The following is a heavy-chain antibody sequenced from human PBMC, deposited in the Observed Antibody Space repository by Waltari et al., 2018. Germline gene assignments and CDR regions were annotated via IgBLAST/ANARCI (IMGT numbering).Heavy chain of an antibody. Sequence: QVQLVQSGAEVKKPGASVKVSCKASGYTFTSYYMHWVRQAPGQGLEWTGIINPRGGSTSYAQKFQGRVTMTRDTSTSTVYMELSSLRSEDTAVYYCARDLYCSGGSCYSPHFDYWGQGTLVTVSS. CDR2: INPRGGST. D-gene: IGHD2-15*01. V-gene: IGHV1-46*01. J-gene: IGHJ4*02. CDR3: ARDLYCSGGSCYSPHFDY. CDR1: GYTFTSYY.